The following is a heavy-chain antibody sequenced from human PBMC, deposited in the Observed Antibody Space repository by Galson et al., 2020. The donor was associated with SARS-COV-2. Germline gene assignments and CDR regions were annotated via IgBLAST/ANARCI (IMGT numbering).Heavy chain of an antibody. J-gene: IGHJ3*02. D-gene: IGHD6-19*01. CDR2: ISYDGSNK. CDR1: GFTFSSYA. Sequence: GGSLRLSCAASGFTFSSYAMHWVRQPPGKGLEWVAVISYDGSNKYYADSVKGRFTISRDNSKNTLYLQMNSLRAEDTAVYYCARDVQWLVDNDAFDIWGQGTMVTVSS. CDR3: ARDVQWLVDNDAFDI. V-gene: IGHV3-30*04.